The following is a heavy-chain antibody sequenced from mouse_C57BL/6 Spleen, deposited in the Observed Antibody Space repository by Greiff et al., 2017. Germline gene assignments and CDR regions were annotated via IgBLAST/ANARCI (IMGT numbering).Heavy chain of an antibody. Sequence: VQLQQSGPGLVKPSQSLSLTCSVTVYSITSGYHWNWIRLFPGNKLEWMGYISYDGSNNYNPSLKNRISITRDTSKNQFFLKLNSVTTEDTATYYCAKVTWDVGHFDYWGQGTTLTVSS. V-gene: IGHV3-6*01. CDR3: AKVTWDVGHFDY. CDR2: ISYDGSN. CDR1: VYSITSGYH. J-gene: IGHJ2*01. D-gene: IGHD4-1*01.